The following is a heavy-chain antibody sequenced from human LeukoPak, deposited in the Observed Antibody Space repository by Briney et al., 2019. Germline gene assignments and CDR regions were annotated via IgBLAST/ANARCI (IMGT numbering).Heavy chain of an antibody. J-gene: IGHJ5*02. CDR1: GGSFSGYY. V-gene: IGHV4-34*01. Sequence: SETLSLTCAVYGGSFSGYYWSRIRQPPGKGLEWIGEINHSGSTNYNPSLKSRVTISVDTSKNQFSLKLSSVTAADTAVYYCARGLGRRPGNWFDPWGQGTLVTVSS. CDR3: ARGLGRRPGNWFDP. CDR2: INHSGST. D-gene: IGHD3-16*01.